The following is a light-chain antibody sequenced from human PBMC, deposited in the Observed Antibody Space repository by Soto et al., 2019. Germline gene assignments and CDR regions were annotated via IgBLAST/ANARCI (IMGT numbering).Light chain of an antibody. CDR1: QSIGSW. J-gene: IGKJ1*01. CDR2: DAS. Sequence: GDRVTITCRASQSIGSWLAWYQQKPGEAPKLLIYDASSLESGVPSRFSGSGSGTEFTLTISSLQPDDFATYYCQQYNSYSQTFGQGTKVEIK. V-gene: IGKV1-5*01. CDR3: QQYNSYSQT.